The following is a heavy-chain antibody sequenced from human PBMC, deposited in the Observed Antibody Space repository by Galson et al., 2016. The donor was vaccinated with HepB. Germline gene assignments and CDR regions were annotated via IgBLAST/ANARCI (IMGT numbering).Heavy chain of an antibody. CDR3: ATSYYYDSSGFRDAFDL. Sequence: SVKVSCKVSGYTLTELFMHWVRQAPGEGLGWMGGFDPKDDKTIYAQKFQGRVTMTEDTSTDTAYMELSSLRSEDTAVYFCATSYYYDSSGFRDAFDLWGQGTMVTVSS. J-gene: IGHJ3*01. CDR2: FDPKDDKT. D-gene: IGHD3-22*01. CDR1: GYTLTELF. V-gene: IGHV1-24*01.